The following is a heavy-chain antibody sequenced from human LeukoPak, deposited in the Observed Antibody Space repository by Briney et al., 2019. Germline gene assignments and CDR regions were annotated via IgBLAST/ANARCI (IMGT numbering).Heavy chain of an antibody. CDR1: GYSISSGYY. CDR2: IYHSGST. Sequence: SETLSLTCAVSGYSISSGYYWGWIRQPPGKALEWIGSIYHSGSTYYNPSLKSRVTISVDTSKNQFSLKLSSVTAADTAVYYCARHDYSNFVYFDYWGQGTLVTVSS. J-gene: IGHJ4*02. CDR3: ARHDYSNFVYFDY. V-gene: IGHV4-38-2*01. D-gene: IGHD4-11*01.